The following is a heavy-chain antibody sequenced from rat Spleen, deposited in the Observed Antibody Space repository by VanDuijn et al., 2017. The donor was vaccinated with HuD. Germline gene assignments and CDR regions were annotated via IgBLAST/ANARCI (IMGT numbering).Heavy chain of an antibody. D-gene: IGHD1-11*01. CDR1: GYSITSSYR. CDR2: INNAGST. CDR3: ATETTALAY. Sequence: EVQLQESGPGPVKVSESLSLTCSVTGYSITSSYRWNWIRKFPGNKLEWMGYINNAGSTNYNPSLKSRISITRDTSKNQFFLQVNSVTTEDTATYYCATETTALAYWGQGTLVTVSS. J-gene: IGHJ3*01. V-gene: IGHV3-3*01.